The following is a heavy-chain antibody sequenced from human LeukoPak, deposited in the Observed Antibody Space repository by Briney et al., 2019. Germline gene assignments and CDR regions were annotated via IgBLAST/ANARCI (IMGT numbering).Heavy chain of an antibody. CDR1: GYSFTSYW. CDR2: IYPGDSDT. D-gene: IGHD4-23*01. Sequence: PGESLKISCKGSGYSFTSYWIGWVRQMPGKGLEWMGIIYPGDSDTRYSPSFQGQVTISADKSISTAYLQWSSLKASDTAMYYCAIRDHGGNVDYYSYGMDVWGQGTTVTVSS. V-gene: IGHV5-51*01. CDR3: AIRDHGGNVDYYSYGMDV. J-gene: IGHJ6*02.